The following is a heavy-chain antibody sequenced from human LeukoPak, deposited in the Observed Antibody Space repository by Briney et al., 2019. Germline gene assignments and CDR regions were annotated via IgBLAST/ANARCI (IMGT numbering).Heavy chain of an antibody. CDR3: AKDPVAGAPAYYFDN. D-gene: IGHD6-19*01. CDR2: LRYDGRNQ. Sequence: GGSLRLSCVASGFTFNAYGMNWVRQAPGKELEWVSFLRYDGRNQHYADSVGGRFTISRDNPNNTLYLQMNSLRPEDTAVYYCAKDPVAGAPAYYFDNGGEGTLVTVSS. V-gene: IGHV3-30*02. J-gene: IGHJ4*02. CDR1: GFTFNAYG.